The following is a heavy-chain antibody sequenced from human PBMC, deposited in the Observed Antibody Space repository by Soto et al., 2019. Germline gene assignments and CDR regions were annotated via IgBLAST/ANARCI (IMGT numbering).Heavy chain of an antibody. J-gene: IGHJ4*02. CDR1: GGSISSSSYY. Sequence: SETLSLTCTVSGGSISSSSYYWGWTRQPPGKGLEWIGSIYYSGSTYYNPSLKSRVTISVDTSKNQFSLKLSSVTAADTAVYYCARLKGYSGYDSIDYWGQGTLVTVSS. D-gene: IGHD5-12*01. CDR2: IYYSGST. CDR3: ARLKGYSGYDSIDY. V-gene: IGHV4-39*01.